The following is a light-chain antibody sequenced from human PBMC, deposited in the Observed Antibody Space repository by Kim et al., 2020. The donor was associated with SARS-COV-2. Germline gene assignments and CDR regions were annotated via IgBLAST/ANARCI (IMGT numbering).Light chain of an antibody. J-gene: IGKJ4*01. Sequence: SPGERATLSCRASQSVSSNLAWYQQKPGQAPRLLIYGASTKATGIPARFSGSGSGTEFTLTISSLQSEDFAVYYCQHYNNWPLLTFGGGTKVDIK. CDR1: QSVSSN. CDR3: QHYNNWPLLT. CDR2: GAS. V-gene: IGKV3-15*01.